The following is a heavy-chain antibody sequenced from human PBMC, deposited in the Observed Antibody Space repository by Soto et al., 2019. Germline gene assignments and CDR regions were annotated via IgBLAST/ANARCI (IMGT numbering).Heavy chain of an antibody. J-gene: IGHJ4*02. CDR1: GGSISSSSYY. CDR3: ANAPGYGDPGFDY. CDR2: IYYSGST. V-gene: IGHV4-39*01. D-gene: IGHD4-17*01. Sequence: QLQLQESGPGLVKPSETLSLTCTVSGGSISSSSYYWGWIRQPPGKGLEWIGSIYYSGSTYYNPSLKRRVTISVDTSKSQFSLKLSSVTAADTAVYYCANAPGYGDPGFDYWGQGTLVTVSS.